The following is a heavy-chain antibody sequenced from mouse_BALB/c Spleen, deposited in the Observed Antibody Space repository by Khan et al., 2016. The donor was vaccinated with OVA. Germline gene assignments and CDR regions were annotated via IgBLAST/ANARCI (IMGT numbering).Heavy chain of an antibody. V-gene: IGHV1-77*01. CDR2: ISPGSGDT. D-gene: IGHD1-2*01. Sequence: QVQLQQSGAELARPGASVKLSCKASGYTFTDYYINWVKQRTGQGLEWIGEISPGSGDTYYNERFKGKATLTADKSSSTAYMQLSSLTSEASAVYFCARRNYFGYTFAYGGQGILVTVSA. CDR3: ARRNYFGYTFAY. CDR1: GYTFTDYY. J-gene: IGHJ3*01.